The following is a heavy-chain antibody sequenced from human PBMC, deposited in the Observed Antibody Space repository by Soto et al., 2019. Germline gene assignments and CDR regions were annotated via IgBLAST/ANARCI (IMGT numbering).Heavy chain of an antibody. Sequence: ASVKVSCKASGGTFSSYAISWVRQAPGQGLEWMGGIIPIFGTANYAQKFQGRVTITADKSTSTAYMELSSLRSEDTAVYYCARDGHYDFWSGYLPYYYYGMDVWGQGTTVTVSS. CDR1: GGTFSSYA. J-gene: IGHJ6*02. CDR2: IIPIFGTA. D-gene: IGHD3-3*01. V-gene: IGHV1-69*06. CDR3: ARDGHYDFWSGYLPYYYYGMDV.